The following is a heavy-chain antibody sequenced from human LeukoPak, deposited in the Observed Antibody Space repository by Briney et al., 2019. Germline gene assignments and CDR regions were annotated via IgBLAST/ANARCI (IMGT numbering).Heavy chain of an antibody. V-gene: IGHV1-2*02. CDR2: INPNSGGT. CDR1: GYTSTAYY. J-gene: IGHJ4*02. Sequence: ASVKVSCKASGYTSTAYYMHWVRQAPGQGLEWMGWINPNSGGTNTSQKFQDRVTLTRDTSINTAYMELSSLRSDDTAVYYCARAYGSGSSYHPDYWGLGTLVTVSS. CDR3: ARAYGSGSSYHPDY. D-gene: IGHD3-10*01.